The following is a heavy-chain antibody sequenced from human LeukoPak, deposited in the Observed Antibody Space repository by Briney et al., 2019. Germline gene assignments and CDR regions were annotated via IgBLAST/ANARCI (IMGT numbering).Heavy chain of an antibody. CDR3: ARGPPAKYDILTGYYNFHY. V-gene: IGHV4-34*01. CDR1: GGSFSGYY. Sequence: SETLSLTCSVYGGSFSGYYWTWIRQPPGKGLEWIGEINHSGRTNYNPSLKSRVTISVDTSKNQFPLKLNSVTAADTAVYYCARGPPAKYDILTGYYNFHYWGQGTLVTVSS. D-gene: IGHD3-9*01. J-gene: IGHJ4*02. CDR2: INHSGRT.